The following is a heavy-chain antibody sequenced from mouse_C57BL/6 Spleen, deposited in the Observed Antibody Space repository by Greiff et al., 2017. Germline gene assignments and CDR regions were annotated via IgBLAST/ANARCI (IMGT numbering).Heavy chain of an antibody. CDR3: ARSALTTVVAAWYFEG. D-gene: IGHD1-1*01. CDR1: GYTFTSSC. Sequence: QVQLQQPGTELVKPGASVKLSCKASGYTFTSSCMHWVKQRPGQGLEWIGNINPSNGGTNYNAKFKSKATLTVDKSSSTAYLQLSSLTSEDSAVYYCARSALTTVVAAWYFEGWGTGATVTVAS. CDR2: INPSNGGT. V-gene: IGHV1-53*01. J-gene: IGHJ1*03.